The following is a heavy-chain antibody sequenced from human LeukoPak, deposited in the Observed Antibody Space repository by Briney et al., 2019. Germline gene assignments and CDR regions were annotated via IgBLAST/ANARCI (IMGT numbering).Heavy chain of an antibody. J-gene: IGHJ3*01. CDR2: ISGSGGST. CDR3: AREELAAHRGSFTL. D-gene: IGHD6-6*01. V-gene: IGHV3-23*01. CDR1: GFTFSNYA. Sequence: GGSLRLSCAASGFTFSNYAMSWVRQAPGKGLEWVSSISGSGGSTYYADSVKGRFTISRDNSKNTLYLQMNSLRAEDTAIYYCAREELAAHRGSFTLWGQGSVVSVSS.